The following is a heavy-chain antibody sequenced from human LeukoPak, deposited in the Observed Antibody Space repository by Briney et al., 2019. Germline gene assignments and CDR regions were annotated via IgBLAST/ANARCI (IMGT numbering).Heavy chain of an antibody. D-gene: IGHD3-10*01. CDR3: ARDSGFGEFNNY. V-gene: IGHV3-66*01. J-gene: IGHJ4*02. CDR2: IYSGGST. Sequence: PGGSLRLSCAASGFTVSSNHMSWVLQAPGKGRKWVSVIYSGGSTYYADSVKGRFTISRDNSKNTLYLQMNTLRAEDTAVYDCARDSGFGEFNNYWGQGTLVTVSS. CDR1: GFTVSSNH.